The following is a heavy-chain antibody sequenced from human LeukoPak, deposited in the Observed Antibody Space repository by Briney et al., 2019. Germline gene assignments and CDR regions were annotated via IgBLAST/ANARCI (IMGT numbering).Heavy chain of an antibody. CDR1: GFTFDDYA. J-gene: IGHJ4*02. D-gene: IGHD2-2*02. CDR3: ARGTKIGHCSSTSCYTRGYYFDY. V-gene: IGHV3-9*01. CDR2: ISWNSGSI. Sequence: PGRSLRLSCAASGFTFDDYAMHWVRQAPGKGLEWVSGISWNSGSIGYADSVKGRFTISRDNAKNSLYLQMNSLRAEDTAVYYCARGTKIGHCSSTSCYTRGYYFDYWGQGTLVTVSS.